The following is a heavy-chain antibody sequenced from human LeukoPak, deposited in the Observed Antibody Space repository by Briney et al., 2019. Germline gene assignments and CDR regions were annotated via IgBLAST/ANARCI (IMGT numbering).Heavy chain of an antibody. CDR3: VVDLSGSADY. CDR1: GFSFSSYW. J-gene: IGHJ4*02. D-gene: IGHD3-10*01. Sequence: PGGSLRLSCAASGFSFSSYWFHWVRQAPGEGLVWVSCTNEHGTIINYADSVKGRFTISRDNAKNTLYLQMNSLRTEDSALYYCVVDLSGSADYWGQGTLVTVSS. CDR2: TNEHGTII. V-gene: IGHV3-74*01.